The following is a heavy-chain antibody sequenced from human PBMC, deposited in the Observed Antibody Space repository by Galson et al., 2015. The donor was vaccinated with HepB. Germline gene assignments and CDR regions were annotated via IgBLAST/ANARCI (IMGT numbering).Heavy chain of an antibody. CDR1: GFIFRHHA. Sequence: SLRLPCAGSGFIFRHHAMAWIRQAPGKGLEWVSGINGRGSTRSYSDAVKGRFPISRDHSKDTVFLQMDNLGAEDTAVYYCVKEGSWFGGDWFDPWGQGALVTVS. CDR3: VKEGSWFGGDWFDP. D-gene: IGHD3-16*01. J-gene: IGHJ5*02. V-gene: IGHV3-23*01. CDR2: INGRGSTR.